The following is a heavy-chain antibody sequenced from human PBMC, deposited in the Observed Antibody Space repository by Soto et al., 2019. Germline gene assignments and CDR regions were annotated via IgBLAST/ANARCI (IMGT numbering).Heavy chain of an antibody. V-gene: IGHV3-23*01. CDR1: GFTFSSYA. CDR3: AKGRGALGAEYFQH. Sequence: GGSLSLSCTASGFTFSSYAMSWVRQAPGKGLEWVSAISGSGGSTYYADSVKGRFTISRDNSKNTLYLQMNSLRAEDTAVYYCAKGRGALGAEYFQHWGQGTLVTVSS. D-gene: IGHD3-16*01. CDR2: ISGSGGST. J-gene: IGHJ1*01.